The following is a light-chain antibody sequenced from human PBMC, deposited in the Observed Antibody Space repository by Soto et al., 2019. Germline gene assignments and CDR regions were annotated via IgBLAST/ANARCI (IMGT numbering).Light chain of an antibody. CDR1: SSDVGGYNY. J-gene: IGLJ1*01. CDR3: SSYTTSNTRQIV. Sequence: SALTQPGYVSRSPGQSITISNTGTSSDVGGYNYVSWYQHHPGKAPKLMIFDVSNRPSGVSNRFSGSKSGNTASLTISGLQPEDEADYYCSSYTTSNTRQIVFGTGTKATVL. V-gene: IGLV2-14*03. CDR2: DVS.